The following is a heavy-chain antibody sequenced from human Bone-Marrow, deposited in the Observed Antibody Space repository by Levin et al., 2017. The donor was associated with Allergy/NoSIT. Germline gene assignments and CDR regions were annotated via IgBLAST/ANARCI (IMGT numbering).Heavy chain of an antibody. Sequence: SLKISCAASGVIFGDYAMHWVRQAPGKGLEWVSGISWNSGSITYADSVKGRFTISRDNAKNSLYLQMNSLRGEDTALYYCAMSTSSEGPFDHWGQGTLVTVSS. J-gene: IGHJ4*02. V-gene: IGHV3-9*01. D-gene: IGHD6-6*01. CDR1: GVIFGDYA. CDR2: ISWNSGSI. CDR3: AMSTSSEGPFDH.